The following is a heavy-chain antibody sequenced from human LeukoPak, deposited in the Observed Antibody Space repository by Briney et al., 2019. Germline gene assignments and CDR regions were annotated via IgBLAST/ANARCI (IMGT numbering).Heavy chain of an antibody. J-gene: IGHJ4*02. CDR3: AKDILAAGLFFDY. Sequence: GGSLRLSCAASGFSFSDYYMSWIRQAPGKGLEWVSYISHRVSDVQYADSVKGRFTISRDNARNSLYLQMNGLRAEDTAVYYCAKDILAAGLFFDYWGLGTLVTVSS. D-gene: IGHD6-13*01. CDR1: GFSFSDYY. CDR2: ISHRVSDV. V-gene: IGHV3-11*01.